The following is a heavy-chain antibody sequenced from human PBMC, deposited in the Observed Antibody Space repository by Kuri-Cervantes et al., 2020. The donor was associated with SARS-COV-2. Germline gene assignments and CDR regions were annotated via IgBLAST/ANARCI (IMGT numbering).Heavy chain of an antibody. CDR2: IKSKTDGGTT. J-gene: IGHJ6*03. D-gene: IGHD1-26*01. CDR1: GFTFSNAW. V-gene: IGHV3-15*01. CDR3: TTDDPGFSGRYYYYYYMDV. Sequence: LSLTCAASGFTFSNAWMSWVRQAPGKGVEWVGRIKSKTDGGTTDYAAPVKGRFTISRDDSKNTLYLQMNSLKTEDTAVYYCTTDDPGFSGRYYYYYYMDVWGKGTTVTVSS.